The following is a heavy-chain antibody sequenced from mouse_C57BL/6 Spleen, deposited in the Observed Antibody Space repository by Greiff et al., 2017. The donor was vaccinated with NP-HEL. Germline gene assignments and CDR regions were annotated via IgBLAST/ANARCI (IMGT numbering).Heavy chain of an antibody. Sequence: EVQGVESGGGLVQPGGSLSLSCAASGFTFTDYYMSWVRQPPGKALEWLGFIRNKANGYTTEYSASVKGRFTISRDNSQSILYLQMNALRAEDSATYYCARLDSSGYLAWFAYWGQGTLVTVSA. J-gene: IGHJ3*01. D-gene: IGHD3-2*02. CDR2: IRNKANGYTT. CDR3: ARLDSSGYLAWFAY. CDR1: GFTFTDYY. V-gene: IGHV7-3*01.